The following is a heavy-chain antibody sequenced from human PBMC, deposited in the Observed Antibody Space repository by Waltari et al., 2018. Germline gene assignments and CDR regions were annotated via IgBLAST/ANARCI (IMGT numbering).Heavy chain of an antibody. CDR2: IYYTGRT. J-gene: IGHJ6*02. D-gene: IGHD3-10*01. CDR3: AREGFGSDYYYGMDV. V-gene: IGHV4-59*11. Sequence: QMQLQQSGPGLVKPSETLSLNCTVSGGSITSPSWSWIRPSPGQGLEWIGYIYYTGRTTYNPSLASRVTISVDTSKNLFSLNLNSISAADTAVYYCAREGFGSDYYYGMDVWGQGTTVTVSS. CDR1: GGSITSPS.